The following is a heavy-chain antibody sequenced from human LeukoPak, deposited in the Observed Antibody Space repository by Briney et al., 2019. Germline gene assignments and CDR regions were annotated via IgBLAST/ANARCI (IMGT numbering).Heavy chain of an antibody. CDR3: ARGLGYSSSRRWFDP. Sequence: SETLSLTCTVSGGSISSGGYYWSWIRQPPGKGLEWIGEINHSGSTNYNPSLKSRVTISVDTSKNQFSLKLSSVTAADTAVYYCARGLGYSSSRRWFDPWGQGTLVTVSS. V-gene: IGHV4-39*07. CDR2: INHSGST. D-gene: IGHD6-13*01. CDR1: GGSISSGGYY. J-gene: IGHJ5*02.